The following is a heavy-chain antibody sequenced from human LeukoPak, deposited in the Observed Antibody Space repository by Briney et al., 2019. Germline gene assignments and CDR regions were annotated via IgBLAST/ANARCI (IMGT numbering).Heavy chain of an antibody. CDR3: ARFAYYGSGSYYHYYYYGMDV. J-gene: IGHJ6*02. CDR2: INHSGST. V-gene: IGHV4-34*01. CDR1: GGSFSGYY. Sequence: SETLSLTCAVYGGSFSGYYWSWIRQPPGKGLEWIGEINHSGSTNYNPSLKSRVTMSVDTSKNQFSLKLSSVTAADTAVYYCARFAYYGSGSYYHYYYYGMDVWGQGTTVTVSS. D-gene: IGHD3-10*01.